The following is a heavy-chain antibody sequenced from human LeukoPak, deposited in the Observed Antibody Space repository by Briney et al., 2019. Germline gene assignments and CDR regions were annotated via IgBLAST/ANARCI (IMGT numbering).Heavy chain of an antibody. Sequence: PSETLSLTCTVSGGSINGYYWSWIRQPPGKGLEWIGDIYYSGSTHYNPSLESRVTISVDKSKNQLSLKLISVTAADTAFYYCARRDSGSGRFDPWGQGTLVTVSS. D-gene: IGHD3-10*01. CDR1: GGSINGYY. V-gene: IGHV4-59*12. CDR2: IYYSGST. J-gene: IGHJ5*02. CDR3: ARRDSGSGRFDP.